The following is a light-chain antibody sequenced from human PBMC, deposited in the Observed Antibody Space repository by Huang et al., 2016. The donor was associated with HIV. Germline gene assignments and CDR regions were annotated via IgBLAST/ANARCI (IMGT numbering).Light chain of an antibody. V-gene: IGKV3-20*01. CDR1: QNVTNDY. J-gene: IGKJ1*01. CDR2: GSS. CDR3: QQYSASPWT. Sequence: EIVLTQSPDTLSLSPGDRGALSCRASQNVTNDYLAWYQQKSGQPPRLFISGSSGRATGVPVRFGGSGSGTDFMLTIDRLEPEDFASYYCQQYSASPWTFGPGTKLEV.